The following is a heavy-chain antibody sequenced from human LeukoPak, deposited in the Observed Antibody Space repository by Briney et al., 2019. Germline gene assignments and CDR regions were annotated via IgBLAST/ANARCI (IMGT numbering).Heavy chain of an antibody. CDR3: ARAARFRGVIIYFDY. V-gene: IGHV4-31*03. CDR2: IYYSGST. J-gene: IGHJ4*02. D-gene: IGHD3-10*01. CDR1: GGSISSGGYY. Sequence: PSETLSLTCTVSGGSISSGGYYWSWIRQHPGKGLEWIGYIYYSGSTYYNPSLKCRVTISVDTSKNQFSLKLSSVTAADTAVYYCARAARFRGVIIYFDYWGQGTLVTVSS.